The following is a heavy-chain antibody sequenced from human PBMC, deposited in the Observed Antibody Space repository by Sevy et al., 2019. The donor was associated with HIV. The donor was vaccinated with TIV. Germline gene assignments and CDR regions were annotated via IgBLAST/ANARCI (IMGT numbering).Heavy chain of an antibody. D-gene: IGHD6-19*01. Sequence: ASVKVSCKASGGTFSRDGISWVRQAAGQGLEWMGGIISFFDMTNYAQKFQGRVTITADESTITVYMELSSLRFEDTDVYYCASGGGSGWYYFDSWGQGTLVTVSS. V-gene: IGHV1-69*13. CDR2: IISFFDMT. CDR1: GGTFSRDG. J-gene: IGHJ4*02. CDR3: ASGGGSGWYYFDS.